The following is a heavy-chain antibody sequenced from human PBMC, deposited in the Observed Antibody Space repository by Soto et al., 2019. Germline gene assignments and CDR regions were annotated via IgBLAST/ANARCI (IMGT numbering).Heavy chain of an antibody. V-gene: IGHV3-30-3*01. CDR1: GFTFSSYA. Sequence: GGSLRLSCAASGFTFSSYAMHWVRQAPGKGLEWVAVISYDGSNKYYADSVKGRFTISRDNSKNTLYLQMNSLRAEDTAVYYCARAVRFYYDSSGYYGYWGQGTMVTASS. J-gene: IGHJ4*02. CDR2: ISYDGSNK. D-gene: IGHD3-22*01. CDR3: ARAVRFYYDSSGYYGY.